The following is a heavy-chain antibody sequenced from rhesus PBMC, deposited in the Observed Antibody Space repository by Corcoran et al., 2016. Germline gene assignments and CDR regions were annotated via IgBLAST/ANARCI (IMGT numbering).Heavy chain of an antibody. V-gene: IGHV4-122*02. J-gene: IGHJ4*01. CDR2: ITYRGTP. D-gene: IGHD3-34*01. Sequence: QLQLQESGPGLVKPSETLSLTCAVSGGSISSSYWSWIRQPPGKGLEWIGDITYRGTPRSNPSPTGRFPISRYPSQNHFPLTLGSVTAADTAVYYCATPWGDYNLGGAGGLDSWGQGVLVTVSS. CDR1: GGSISSSY. CDR3: ATPWGDYNLGGAGGLDS.